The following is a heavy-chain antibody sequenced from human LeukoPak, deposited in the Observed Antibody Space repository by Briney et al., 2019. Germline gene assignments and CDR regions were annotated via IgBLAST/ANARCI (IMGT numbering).Heavy chain of an antibody. D-gene: IGHD1-1*01. CDR2: IRSDGSIK. CDR3: AKEGDWNDVTLMDV. CDR1: GFIFSFYG. V-gene: IGHV3-30*02. Sequence: GGSLRLSCASSGFIFSFYGMHWARQAPGKGLEWVAFIRSDGSIKYYVDSVKGRFTISRDNSKNTLYLQMNSLRAADTAVYYCAKEGDWNDVTLMDVWGKGTTVTISS. J-gene: IGHJ6*03.